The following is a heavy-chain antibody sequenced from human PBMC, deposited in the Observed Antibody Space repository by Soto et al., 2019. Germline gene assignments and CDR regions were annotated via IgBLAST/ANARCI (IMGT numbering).Heavy chain of an antibody. CDR1: GFTFSNAW. CDR3: TTDLDYDLWSGYPPQPLFEY. CDR2: IKSKTDGGTT. D-gene: IGHD3-3*01. J-gene: IGHJ4*02. Sequence: GGSLRLSCAASGFTFSNAWMSWVRQAPGKGLEWVGRIKSKTDGGTTDYAAPVKGRFTISRDDSKNTLYLQMNSLKTEDTAVYYCTTDLDYDLWSGYPPQPLFEYWGQGTLVTVSS. V-gene: IGHV3-15*01.